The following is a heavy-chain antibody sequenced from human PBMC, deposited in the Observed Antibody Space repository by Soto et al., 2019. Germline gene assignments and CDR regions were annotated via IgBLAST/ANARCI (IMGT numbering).Heavy chain of an antibody. V-gene: IGHV1-18*01. Sequence: QVQLVQSGAEVKKPGASVKVSCKASGYTFTSYGISWVRQAPGQGLEWMGWISAYNGNTNYAQKLQGRVTMTTDTSTSTAYMELRSLRSDDTAVYYCARGRMVNCSGGSCYSAWFDPWGQGTLVTVSS. CDR1: GYTFTSYG. J-gene: IGHJ5*02. CDR2: ISAYNGNT. D-gene: IGHD2-15*01. CDR3: ARGRMVNCSGGSCYSAWFDP.